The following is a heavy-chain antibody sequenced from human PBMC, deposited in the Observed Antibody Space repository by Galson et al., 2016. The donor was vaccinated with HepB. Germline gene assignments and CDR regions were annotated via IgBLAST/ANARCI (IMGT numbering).Heavy chain of an antibody. D-gene: IGHD5-18*01. Sequence: SETLSLTCTVSGGSISSSSSYWGWIRQPPGKGLEWIGNMYYSGSTYYTSSLKSRVAMSVDMSKNQFSLKLTSVTAADTAVYYCARHISRVDTAMVLWGQGTLVIVSS. CDR2: MYYSGST. CDR3: ARHISRVDTAMVL. V-gene: IGHV4-39*01. CDR1: GGSISSSSSY. J-gene: IGHJ4*02.